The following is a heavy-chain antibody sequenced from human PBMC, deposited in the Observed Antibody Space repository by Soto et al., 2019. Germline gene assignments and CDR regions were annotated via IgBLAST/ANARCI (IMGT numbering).Heavy chain of an antibody. CDR1: GLTVSSNY. CDR2: LYSGGST. D-gene: IGHD3-9*01. V-gene: IGHV3-66*02. J-gene: IGHJ6*02. CDR3: ARDVVELNFDWLLTRYYYYGMDV. Sequence: PGGSLRLSCAASGLTVSSNYMSWVRQAPGKGLEWVSVLYSGGSTYYADSVKGRFTISRDNSKNTLYLQMNSLRAEDTAVYYCARDVVELNFDWLLTRYYYYGMDVWGQGTTVTVSS.